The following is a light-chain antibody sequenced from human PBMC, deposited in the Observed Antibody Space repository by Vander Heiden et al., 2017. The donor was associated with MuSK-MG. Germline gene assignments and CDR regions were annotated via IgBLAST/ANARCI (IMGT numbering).Light chain of an antibody. J-gene: IGKJ1*01. V-gene: IGKV1-5*01. CDR1: QSISTW. CDR2: DAS. CDR3: QQDNYSPFT. Sequence: DIQMTQSPSTLSASVGDRVTVTCRASQSISTWVAWYLQRPGQAPKLLIYDASRLHSGVPSRFRGSGSGTEFTLTISSLQPDDFATYYCQQDNYSPFTFGQGTKVXI.